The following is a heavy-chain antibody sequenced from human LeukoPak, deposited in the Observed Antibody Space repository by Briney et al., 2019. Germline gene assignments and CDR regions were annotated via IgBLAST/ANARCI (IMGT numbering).Heavy chain of an antibody. Sequence: GGSLRLSCAASGFTFSSYAMSWVRQAPGKGLEWVSAISGSGGGTYYADSVKGRFTISRDTSENTLYLQMNSLRAEDTAVYYCAKDLAYCGGDCYTELDYWGQGTLVTVSS. D-gene: IGHD2-21*01. CDR2: ISGSGGGT. V-gene: IGHV3-23*01. J-gene: IGHJ4*02. CDR3: AKDLAYCGGDCYTELDY. CDR1: GFTFSSYA.